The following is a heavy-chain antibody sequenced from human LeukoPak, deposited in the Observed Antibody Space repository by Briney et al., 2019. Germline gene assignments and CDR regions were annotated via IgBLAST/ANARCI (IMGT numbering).Heavy chain of an antibody. CDR2: INHSGST. J-gene: IGHJ3*02. CDR1: GGSFSGYY. D-gene: IGHD2-15*01. Sequence: PSETLSLTCAVYGGSFSGYYWSWIRQPPGKGLEWIGEINHSGSTYYSPSLKSRVTISVDTSKNQFSLKLSSVTAADTAVYYCARDFLEYGVVARYPFDIWGQGTMVTVSS. V-gene: IGHV4-34*01. CDR3: ARDFLEYGVVARYPFDI.